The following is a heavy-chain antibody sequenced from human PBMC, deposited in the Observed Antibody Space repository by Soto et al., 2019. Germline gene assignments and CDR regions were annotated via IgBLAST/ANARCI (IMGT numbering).Heavy chain of an antibody. CDR3: SNGHYGSAISGMDV. CDR1: GFSFDDYA. Sequence: EVQLVESGGGLVQPGRSLRLSCAASGFSFDDYAMHWVRQAPGKGLEWVSGIAWNSDIRGYADSVKGRFTISRDNGKNSLYLQVTSLRPEDTAVYYCSNGHYGSAISGMDVWGQGTTVTVSS. J-gene: IGHJ6*02. V-gene: IGHV3-9*01. D-gene: IGHD3-10*01. CDR2: IAWNSDIR.